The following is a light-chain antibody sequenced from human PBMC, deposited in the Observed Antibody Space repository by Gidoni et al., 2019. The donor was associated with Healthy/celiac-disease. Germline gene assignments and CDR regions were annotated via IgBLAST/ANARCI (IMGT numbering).Light chain of an antibody. CDR2: AAS. Sequence: DIQMTQSPASLSASVGDRVTITCRASPSISSYLNWYQQKPGKAHKLLIYAASSLQSGVPSRFSGSGSGTDFTLTISSLQPEDFATYYCQQSYSTLTFGGGTKVEIK. CDR3: QQSYSTLT. CDR1: PSISSY. J-gene: IGKJ4*01. V-gene: IGKV1-39*01.